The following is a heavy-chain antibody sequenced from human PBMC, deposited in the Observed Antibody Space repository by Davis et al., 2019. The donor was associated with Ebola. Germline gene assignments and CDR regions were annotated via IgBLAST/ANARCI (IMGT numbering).Heavy chain of an antibody. Sequence: PAGSLTLSCVPSALTLRPYDINWVRQAPGKGLEWVSYISSSGSDVYYADSVRGRFTSSRDSAKDSVYLQMNSLRVDDTAVYYCARERLSCGGDCLDCWGQGALVTVSS. D-gene: IGHD2-21*02. J-gene: IGHJ4*02. V-gene: IGHV3-48*03. CDR3: ARERLSCGGDCLDC. CDR2: ISSSGSDV. CDR1: ALTLRPYD.